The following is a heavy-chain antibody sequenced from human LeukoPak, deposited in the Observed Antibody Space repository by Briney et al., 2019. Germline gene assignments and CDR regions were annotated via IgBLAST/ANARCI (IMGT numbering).Heavy chain of an antibody. V-gene: IGHV3-21*01. J-gene: IGHJ3*02. CDR3: ASGLYDSSSYNTFHI. Sequence: GGSLRLSCAASGFTFSSYSMNWVRQAPGKGLEWVSSISSSSSYIYYADSVKGRFTISRDNAKKSVFLQINTLRAEDTAVYYCASGLYDSSSYNTFHIWGQGTTVTVSS. CDR1: GFTFSSYS. D-gene: IGHD3-22*01. CDR2: ISSSSSYI.